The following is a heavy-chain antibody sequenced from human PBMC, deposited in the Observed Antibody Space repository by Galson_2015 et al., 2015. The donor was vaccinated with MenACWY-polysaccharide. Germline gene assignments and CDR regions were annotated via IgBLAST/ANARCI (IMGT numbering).Heavy chain of an antibody. V-gene: IGHV3-30*18. Sequence: SLRLSCAASGFTFSSYGMHWVRQAPGKGLEWVAVISYDGSNKYYADSVKGRFTISRDNSKNTLYLQMNSLRAEDTAVYYCAKGRGSSGWSLFDYWGQGTLVTVSS. CDR3: AKGRGSSGWSLFDY. CDR2: ISYDGSNK. D-gene: IGHD6-19*01. CDR1: GFTFSSYG. J-gene: IGHJ4*02.